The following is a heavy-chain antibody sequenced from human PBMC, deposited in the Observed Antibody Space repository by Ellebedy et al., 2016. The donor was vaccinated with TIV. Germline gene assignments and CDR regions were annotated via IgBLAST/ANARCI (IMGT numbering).Heavy chain of an antibody. J-gene: IGHJ4*03. CDR2: IKQDGSEK. CDR3: ARDQGWAYPGSTRFDY. CDR1: GFTFSDYW. D-gene: IGHD3-10*01. V-gene: IGHV3-7*01. Sequence: PGGSLRLSCAASGFTFSDYWMSWVRQAPGKGLEWVANIKQDGSEKWYVDSVKGRFTISRDNAKNSLYLQMSNLRAEDTAVYYCARDQGWAYPGSTRFDYWGQGTLVTVSS.